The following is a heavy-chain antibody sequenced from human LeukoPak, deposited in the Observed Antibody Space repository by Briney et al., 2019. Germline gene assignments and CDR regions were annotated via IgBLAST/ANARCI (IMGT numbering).Heavy chain of an antibody. CDR3: ARRLAGTEDY. D-gene: IGHD6-13*01. CDR2: ICCSGST. V-gene: IGHV4-39*01. CDR1: GISISSSSNY. J-gene: IGHJ4*01. Sequence: SETLSLTCTVSGISISSSSNYWGWIRPRQGQGLEWFVSICCSGSTYYNPSLKSLDTITVDTSKNQFSLKLNSVTAADTDVYYCARRLAGTEDYWGQGTLVTVSS.